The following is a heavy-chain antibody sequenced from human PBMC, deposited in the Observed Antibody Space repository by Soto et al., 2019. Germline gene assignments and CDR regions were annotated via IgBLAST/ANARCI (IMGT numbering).Heavy chain of an antibody. V-gene: IGHV3-21*06. D-gene: IGHD3-22*01. CDR1: GSTFSSYA. J-gene: IGHJ4*02. CDR3: ARYGYYYHSSAYSGY. Sequence: PGGSLRLSCAASGSTFSSYAMSWVRQAPGKGLEWVSSISSSATYIDYADSVKGRFAISRDNAKSSLYLQMNSLRAEDTVVYYCARYGYYYHSSAYSGYWGQGTPVTVSS. CDR2: ISSSATYI.